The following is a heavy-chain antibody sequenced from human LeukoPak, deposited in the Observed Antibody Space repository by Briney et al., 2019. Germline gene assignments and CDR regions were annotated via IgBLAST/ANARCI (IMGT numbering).Heavy chain of an antibody. V-gene: IGHV4-4*07. CDR3: ARGGKATVVTM. Sequence: PSETLSLTCTVSGGSINSYYWSWIRQPAGKGLAWIGRIYSSGSTNYNPSLKSRVSMSVDTSKNQFSLKLTSVTAADTAVYYCARGGKATVVTMWGQGILVTVS. J-gene: IGHJ4*02. CDR2: IYSSGST. D-gene: IGHD4-23*01. CDR1: GGSINSYY.